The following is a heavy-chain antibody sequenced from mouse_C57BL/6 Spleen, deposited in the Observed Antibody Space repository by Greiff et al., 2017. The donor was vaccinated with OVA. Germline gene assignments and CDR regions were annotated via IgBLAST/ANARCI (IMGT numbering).Heavy chain of an antibody. Sequence: VQLQQPGAELVMPGASVKLSCKASGYTFTSYWMHWVKQRPGQGLEWIGELDPSDSYTNYNQKFKGKSTLTVDKSSSSASMQLSSLTSEDSAVYYCARRGGYGNYVGYFDVWGTGTTVTVSS. D-gene: IGHD2-1*01. J-gene: IGHJ1*03. CDR1: GYTFTSYW. CDR2: LDPSDSYT. V-gene: IGHV1-69*01. CDR3: ARRGGYGNYVGYFDV.